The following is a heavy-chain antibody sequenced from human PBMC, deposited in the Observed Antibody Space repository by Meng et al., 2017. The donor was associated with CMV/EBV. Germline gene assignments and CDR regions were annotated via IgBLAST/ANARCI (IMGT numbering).Heavy chain of an antibody. CDR1: GYTLTELS. J-gene: IGHJ5*02. Sequence: SVKVSCKVSGYTLTELSRHWVRQAPGQGLEWMGGIIPIFGTANYAQKFQGRVTITTDESTSTAYMELSSLRSEDTAGYYCASGPAGTEGWFDPWGQGTLVTVSS. D-gene: IGHD6-13*01. V-gene: IGHV1-69*05. CDR3: ASGPAGTEGWFDP. CDR2: IIPIFGTA.